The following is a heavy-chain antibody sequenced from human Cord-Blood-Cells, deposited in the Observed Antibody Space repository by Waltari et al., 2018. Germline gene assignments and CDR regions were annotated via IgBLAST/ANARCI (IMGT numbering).Heavy chain of an antibody. Sequence: QLQLQESGPGLVKPSETLSLTCTVSDGPISSSSYYWGWIRQPPGQGLEWIGSIYYSGSTYYNPSLKSRVTISVDTSKNQFSLKLSSVTAADTAVYYCARPEVYGDYQPYYYYGMDVWGQGTTVTVSS. CDR1: DGPISSSSYY. D-gene: IGHD4-17*01. V-gene: IGHV4-39*01. CDR3: ARPEVYGDYQPYYYYGMDV. CDR2: IYYSGST. J-gene: IGHJ6*02.